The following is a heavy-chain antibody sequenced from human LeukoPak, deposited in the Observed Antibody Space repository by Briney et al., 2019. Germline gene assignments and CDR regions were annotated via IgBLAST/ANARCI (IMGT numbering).Heavy chain of an antibody. V-gene: IGHV1-69*06. Sequence: SVKVSCTASVGTFSIYAISWVRQSPGQGLEWMGEIIPIFGTANYAQKFQGRVTLTADKSTSTAYMELSSLRSEDTAVYYCASKDYDNLSGYFCADYWGQGTLVTVSS. D-gene: IGHD3-9*01. J-gene: IGHJ4*02. CDR2: IIPIFGTA. CDR3: ASKDYDNLSGYFCADY. CDR1: VGTFSIYA.